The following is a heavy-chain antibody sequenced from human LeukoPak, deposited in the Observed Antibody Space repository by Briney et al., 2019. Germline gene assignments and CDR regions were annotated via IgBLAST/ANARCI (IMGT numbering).Heavy chain of an antibody. J-gene: IGHJ5*02. CDR1: GYTFTSYG. D-gene: IGHD5-18*01. Sequence: ASVKVSCKASGYTFTSYGISRVRQAPGQGLEWMGWISAYNGNTNYAQKLQGRVTMTTDTSTSTAYMELRSLRSDDTAVYYCARAFALGGAMVTSYWFDPWGQGTLVTVSS. CDR3: ARAFALGGAMVTSYWFDP. CDR2: ISAYNGNT. V-gene: IGHV1-18*01.